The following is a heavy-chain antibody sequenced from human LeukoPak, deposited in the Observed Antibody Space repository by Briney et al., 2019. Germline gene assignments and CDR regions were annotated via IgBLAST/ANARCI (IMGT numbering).Heavy chain of an antibody. D-gene: IGHD6-19*01. V-gene: IGHV3-30*18. CDR2: ISYDGSNK. Sequence: GGSLRLSCAASGFTFSSYVMHWVRQALGKGLEWVAVISYDGSNKYYADSVKGRFTISRDNSKNTLFLQMNSLRAEDTAVYYCAKDRVAVAGTSFDYWGQGTLVTVSS. CDR3: AKDRVAVAGTSFDY. CDR1: GFTFSSYV. J-gene: IGHJ4*02.